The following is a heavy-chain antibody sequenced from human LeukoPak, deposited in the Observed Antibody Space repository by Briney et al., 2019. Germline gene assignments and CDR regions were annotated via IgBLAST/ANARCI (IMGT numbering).Heavy chain of an antibody. CDR2: ISSGGTDE. J-gene: IGHJ4*02. V-gene: IGHV3-30*07. CDR3: AKERGYSSSRALDY. D-gene: IGHD6-13*01. Sequence: PGGSLRLSCAASGFTFSTYAMHWVRQAPGKGLEWVSLISSGGTDEYYADSVKGRFTISRDNSKNTLYLQMNSLRAEDTAVYYCAKERGYSSSRALDYWGQGTLVTVSS. CDR1: GFTFSTYA.